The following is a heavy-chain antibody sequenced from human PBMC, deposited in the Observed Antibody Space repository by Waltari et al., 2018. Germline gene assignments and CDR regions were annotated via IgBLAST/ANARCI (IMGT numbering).Heavy chain of an antibody. D-gene: IGHD3-10*01. J-gene: IGHJ4*02. CDR3: ARDYYGSGSYFVLGYYFDY. CDR2: IIPIFGTA. Sequence: QVQLVQSGAEVKKPGSSVKVSCKASGGTFSSYAISWVRQAPGQGLEGMGGIIPIFGTANYAQKCQGRVTITADESTSTAYMELSSLRSEDTAVYYCARDYYGSGSYFVLGYYFDYWGQGTLVTVSS. V-gene: IGHV1-69*01. CDR1: GGTFSSYA.